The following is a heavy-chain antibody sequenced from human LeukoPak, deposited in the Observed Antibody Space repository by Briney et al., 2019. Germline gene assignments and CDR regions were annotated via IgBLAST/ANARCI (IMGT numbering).Heavy chain of an antibody. CDR3: ASGGIYYGAAFDF. J-gene: IGHJ4*02. CDR1: GFTFGDYG. V-gene: IGHV3-20*04. CDR2: INWNGGST. Sequence: AGGSLRLSCAASGFTFGDYGMSWVRQAPGKGLEWVSGINWNGGSTGYADSVKGRFTISRDNAKNSLYLQMNSLRAEDTALYYCASGGIYYGAAFDFWGQGSLVTVSS. D-gene: IGHD1-26*01.